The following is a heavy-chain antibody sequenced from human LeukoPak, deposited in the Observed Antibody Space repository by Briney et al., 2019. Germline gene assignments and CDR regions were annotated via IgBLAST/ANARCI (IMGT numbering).Heavy chain of an antibody. CDR2: INGVGTTI. D-gene: IGHD6-13*01. V-gene: IGHV3-74*01. J-gene: IGHJ4*02. Sequence: GGSLRLSCAASGFTFINYWTHWVRQAPGKGLVWVSRINGVGTTISYADSVKGRFTISRDNAKNTLYLQMNSLRAEDTAVYYCAKEAAGADFDYWGQGTLVTVSP. CDR1: GFTFINYW. CDR3: AKEAAGADFDY.